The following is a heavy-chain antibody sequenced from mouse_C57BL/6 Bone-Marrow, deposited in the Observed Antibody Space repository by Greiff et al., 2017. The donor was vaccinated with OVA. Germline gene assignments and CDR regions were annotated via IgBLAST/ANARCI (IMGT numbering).Heavy chain of an antibody. Sequence: EVQRVESGAELASPGASVTLSCKASGYTFTDHIMNWVKQRPGQGLEWIGWIDPENGDTEYASKFQGKATITADTSSNTAYLQLSSLTSEDTAVYYCTTSYGSPLGVWGTGTTVTVSS. J-gene: IGHJ1*03. CDR1: GYTFTDHI. CDR2: IDPENGDT. CDR3: TTSYGSPLGV. V-gene: IGHV14-4*01. D-gene: IGHD1-1*01.